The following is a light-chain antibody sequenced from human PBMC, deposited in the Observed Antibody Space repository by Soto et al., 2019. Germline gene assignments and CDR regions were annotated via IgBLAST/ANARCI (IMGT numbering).Light chain of an antibody. J-gene: IGKJ1*01. CDR3: QQYAVWPPQT. CDR1: QSVSSSY. Sequence: EIVMSQSPATLSVSPGERATLSCRASQSVSSSYLAWYQQKPGQAPRLLIFGASTRATGIPARFSGSGSGTEFTLTISSLQPEDFAVYYCQQYAVWPPQTFGQGTKVDIK. CDR2: GAS. V-gene: IGKV3-15*01.